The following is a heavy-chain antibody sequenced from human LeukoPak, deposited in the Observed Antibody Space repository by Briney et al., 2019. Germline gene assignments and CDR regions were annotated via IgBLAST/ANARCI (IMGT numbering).Heavy chain of an antibody. D-gene: IGHD5-18*01. CDR1: GLTFSSYG. CDR2: ISYDGSNK. CDR3: AKDSSYGLYYYYGMDV. J-gene: IGHJ6*02. Sequence: PGRSLRLSCAASGLTFSSYGMHWVRQAPGKGLEWVAVISYDGSNKYYADSVKGRFTISRDNSKNTLYLQMNSLRAEDTAVYYCAKDSSYGLYYYYGMDVWGQGTTVTVSS. V-gene: IGHV3-30*18.